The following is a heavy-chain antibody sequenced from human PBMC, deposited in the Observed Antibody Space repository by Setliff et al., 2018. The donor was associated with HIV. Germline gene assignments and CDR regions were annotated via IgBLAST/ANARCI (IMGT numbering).Heavy chain of an antibody. D-gene: IGHD3-22*01. Sequence: ASMKVSCKASGYSFTDYYIHWVRQAPGQGLEWMGWINPKSDGTNYAQKFQGWITMARDTSISTAYMELSRLRSDDTAVYYCARGMDYYDTSGYYQYYFDYWGQGTLVTVSS. CDR3: ARGMDYYDTSGYYQYYFDY. CDR2: INPKSDGT. J-gene: IGHJ4*02. CDR1: GYSFTDYY. V-gene: IGHV1-2*04.